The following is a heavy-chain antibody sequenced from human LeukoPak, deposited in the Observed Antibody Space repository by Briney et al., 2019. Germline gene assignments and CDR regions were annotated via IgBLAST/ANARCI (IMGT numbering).Heavy chain of an antibody. J-gene: IGHJ5*02. CDR1: GFTFSSYA. Sequence: PGGSLRLSCAASGFTFSSYAMHWVRQAPGEGLEWVAVISYDGSNKYYADSVKGRFTISRDNSKNTLYLQMNSLRAEDTAVYYCARETGDCSGGSYPDLGFDPWGQGTLVTVSS. CDR3: ARETGDCSGGSYPDLGFDP. D-gene: IGHD2-15*01. V-gene: IGHV3-30-3*01. CDR2: ISYDGSNK.